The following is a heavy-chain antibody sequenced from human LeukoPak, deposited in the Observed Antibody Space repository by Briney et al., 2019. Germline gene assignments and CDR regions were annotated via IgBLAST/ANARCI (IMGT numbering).Heavy chain of an antibody. CDR1: GGSISSYY. CDR2: IYYSGST. CDR3: ARHGWLGVGGWY. D-gene: IGHD6-19*01. V-gene: IGHV4-59*08. J-gene: IGHJ4*02. Sequence: PSETLSLTCTVSGGSISSYYWTWIRQPPGKGLEHIGYIYYSGSTNYNPSLKSRVTISVDTSKNQFSLELSSVTAADTAVYSCARHGWLGVGGWYWGQGTLVTVSS.